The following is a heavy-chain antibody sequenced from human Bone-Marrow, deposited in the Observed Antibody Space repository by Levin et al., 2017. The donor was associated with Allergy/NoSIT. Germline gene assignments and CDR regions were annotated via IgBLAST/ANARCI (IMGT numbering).Heavy chain of an antibody. CDR2: IYPSGST. CDR1: GVSISSKYW. D-gene: IGHD3-10*01. Sequence: GSLRLSCAVSGVSISSKYWWSWVRQSPGKGLEWIGEIYPSGSTNYNPSLKSRVTISVDKSKNQFSLKLSSVTAADTAVYYCARDLIYGSGNYFDFWGQGTLVTVSS. V-gene: IGHV4-4*02. CDR3: ARDLIYGSGNYFDF. J-gene: IGHJ4*02.